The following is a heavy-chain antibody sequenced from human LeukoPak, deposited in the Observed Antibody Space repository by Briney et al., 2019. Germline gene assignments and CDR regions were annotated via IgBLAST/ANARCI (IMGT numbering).Heavy chain of an antibody. CDR3: TTDLALTMIRGVFVS. CDR2: IKSKGDGETT. J-gene: IGHJ4*02. D-gene: IGHD3-10*01. CDR1: GFRFNNAW. V-gene: IGHV3-15*05. Sequence: GGSLRLSCAASGFRFNNAWMTWVRQAPGKGLEWVGRIKSKGDGETTDYAAPVKGRCTISRDDSEATVSLQLQYVDTEDTAIYYCTTDLALTMIRGVFVSWGQGAPVTVSS.